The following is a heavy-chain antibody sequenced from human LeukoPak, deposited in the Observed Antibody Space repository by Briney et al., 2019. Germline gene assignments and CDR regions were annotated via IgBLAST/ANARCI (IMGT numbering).Heavy chain of an antibody. Sequence: GGSLRLYCAASGCTFKKYDVTWVRQAPGKGLEWVSGIRASGGATYYADSVKGRFTISRDNSKNTLYLQMNSLRAEDTAVYYCAKDVNWGQGTLVTVSS. CDR1: GCTFKKYD. V-gene: IGHV3-23*01. CDR2: IRASGGAT. J-gene: IGHJ4*02. CDR3: AKDVN.